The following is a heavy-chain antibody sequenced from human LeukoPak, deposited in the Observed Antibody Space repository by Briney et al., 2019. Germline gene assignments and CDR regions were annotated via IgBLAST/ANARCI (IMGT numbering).Heavy chain of an antibody. J-gene: IGHJ4*02. CDR2: IWSDASNT. CDR3: ARTYNIRYFDT. CDR1: EFTFSNYA. V-gene: IGHV3-33*08. Sequence: GRSLRLSCAASEFTFSNYAMNWVRQAPGKGLEWVAVIWSDASNTYYVDSVKGRFTISRDNSKNTLYLQMNSLRAEDTAVYYCARTYNIRYFDTWGQGTLVTVSS. D-gene: IGHD3-9*01.